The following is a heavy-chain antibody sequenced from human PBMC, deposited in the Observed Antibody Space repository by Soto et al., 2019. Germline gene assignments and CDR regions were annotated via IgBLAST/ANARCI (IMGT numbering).Heavy chain of an antibody. CDR3: TTDPDIIVVVAATQEVAFDI. D-gene: IGHD2-15*01. Sequence: GGSLRLSCAASGFTFSNAGMSWVRQAPGKGLEWVGRIKSKTDGGTTDYAAPVKGRFTISRDDSKNTLYLQMNSLKTEDTAVYYCTTDPDIIVVVAATQEVAFDIWGQGTMVTVSS. CDR2: IKSKTDGGTT. CDR1: GFTFSNAG. J-gene: IGHJ3*02. V-gene: IGHV3-15*01.